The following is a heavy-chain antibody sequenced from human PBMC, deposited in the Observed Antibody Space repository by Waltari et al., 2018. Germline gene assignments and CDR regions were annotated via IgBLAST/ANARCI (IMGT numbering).Heavy chain of an antibody. Sequence: QVQLQESGPGLVKPSETLSLTCAVSGYSISSGYYWGWIRQPPGKGLEWIGSIYHSGSTYYNPSLKSRDTISVDTSKNQFTLKLGSGTAADTAVYYWARHTAMTSGFDYWGQGTLVTVSS. CDR3: ARHTAMTSGFDY. D-gene: IGHD4-17*01. V-gene: IGHV4-38-2*01. CDR2: IYHSGST. CDR1: GYSISSGYY. J-gene: IGHJ4*02.